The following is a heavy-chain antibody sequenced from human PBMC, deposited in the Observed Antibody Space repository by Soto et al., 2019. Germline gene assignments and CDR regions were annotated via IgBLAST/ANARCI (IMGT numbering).Heavy chain of an antibody. V-gene: IGHV1-18*01. CDR2: IATYNSNK. CDR3: ASVLRGVVNWFDP. Sequence: HLVQSGPEVKKPGASATVSCKTSGDTFTNFGLSWVRQAAGQGLEWMGWIATYNSNKNYAQKFQGRPAMTTDTSTSTGYMELKCLEYDDTAVYYCASVLRGVVNWFDPWGQGTLVTVSS. CDR1: GDTFTNFG. D-gene: IGHD3-10*01. J-gene: IGHJ5*02.